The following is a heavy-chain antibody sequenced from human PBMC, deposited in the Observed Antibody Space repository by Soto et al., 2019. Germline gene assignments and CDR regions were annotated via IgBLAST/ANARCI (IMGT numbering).Heavy chain of an antibody. CDR1: GFTFSSST. Sequence: GASLRLSCAASGFTFSSSTMNWVRQAPGKGLEWVSSISSSSSYIYYADSVKGRFTISRDNAKNSLYLQMNSLRAEDTAVYYCSRDYDFWSTPKYGMDVWGQGTTVTVSS. D-gene: IGHD3-3*01. J-gene: IGHJ6*02. CDR3: SRDYDFWSTPKYGMDV. V-gene: IGHV3-21*01. CDR2: ISSSSSYI.